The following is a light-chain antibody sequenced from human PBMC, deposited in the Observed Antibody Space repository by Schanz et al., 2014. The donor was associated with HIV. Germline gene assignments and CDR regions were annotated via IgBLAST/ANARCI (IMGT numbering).Light chain of an antibody. CDR3: QQYGSSSWT. CDR2: GAS. V-gene: IGKV3-20*01. CDR1: QSVSSD. J-gene: IGKJ1*01. Sequence: EIVLTQSPGTLSLSPGERATLSCRASQSVSSDLAWYQQKPGQAPRLLISGASSRATGIPDRFSGSGSGTDFTLTISRLEPEDFAVYYCQQYGSSSWTFGQGTKVDLK.